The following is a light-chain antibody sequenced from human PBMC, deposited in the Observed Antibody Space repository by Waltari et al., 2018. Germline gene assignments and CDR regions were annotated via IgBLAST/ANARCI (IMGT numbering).Light chain of an antibody. CDR2: EDT. Sequence: SYELPQPPSVSVSPGQTARISCSGDALAKTYAYWYQQKSGQAPVLVIFEDTKRPSAMPERFSGSSSGTMATLTIAGAQVEDEADYYCYSTDSSGHERVFGGGTKLTVL. CDR1: ALAKTY. CDR3: YSTDSSGHERV. J-gene: IGLJ3*02. V-gene: IGLV3-10*01.